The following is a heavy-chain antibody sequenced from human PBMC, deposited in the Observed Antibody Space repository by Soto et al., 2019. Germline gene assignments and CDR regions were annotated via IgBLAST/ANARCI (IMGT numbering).Heavy chain of an antibody. J-gene: IGHJ6*03. Sequence: ASVKVSCKASGFSFTSSAMQWGRQARGQRLEWIGWIVVGSGNTNYAQKFQERVTITRDMSTSTAYMELSSLRSEDTAVYYCAADANPMRDYYYYYYMDVWGKGTTVTVSS. CDR3: AADANPMRDYYYYYYMDV. CDR2: IVVGSGNT. D-gene: IGHD2-15*01. V-gene: IGHV1-58*02. CDR1: GFSFTSSA.